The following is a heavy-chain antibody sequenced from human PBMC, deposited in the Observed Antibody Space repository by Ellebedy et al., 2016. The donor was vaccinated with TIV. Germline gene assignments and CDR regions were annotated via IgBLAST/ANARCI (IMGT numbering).Heavy chain of an antibody. CDR3: AKVVSGKGGAPDY. CDR2: ISGSGGST. CDR1: GFTFSSYA. D-gene: IGHD3-16*01. V-gene: IGHV3-23*01. Sequence: GESLKISCAASGFTFSSYAMSWVRQAPGKGLEWVSAISGSGGSTYYADSVKGRFTISRDNSKNTLYLQMNSLRAEDTAVYYCAKVVSGKGGAPDYWGQGTLVTVSS. J-gene: IGHJ4*02.